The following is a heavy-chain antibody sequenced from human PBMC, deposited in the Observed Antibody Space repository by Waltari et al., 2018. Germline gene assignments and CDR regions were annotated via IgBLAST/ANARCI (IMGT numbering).Heavy chain of an antibody. CDR1: GFTFSNAW. V-gene: IGHV3-15*07. D-gene: IGHD3-22*01. Sequence: DVQLVESGGGLVKPGGSLRLSCAASGFTFSNAWMNWVRQAPGKGLEWVGHIKSKTDGGTTDYAAPVKGRFTISRDDSKNTLYLQMNSLKTEDTAVYYCTTHYYDSSGYSDYWGQGTLVTVSS. CDR3: TTHYYDSSGYSDY. J-gene: IGHJ4*02. CDR2: IKSKTDGGTT.